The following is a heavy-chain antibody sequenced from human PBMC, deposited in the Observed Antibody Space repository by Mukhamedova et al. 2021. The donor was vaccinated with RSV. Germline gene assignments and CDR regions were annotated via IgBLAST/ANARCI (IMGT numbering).Heavy chain of an antibody. CDR2: IDPSDSYT. Sequence: EWMGRIDPSDSYTNYSSSFQGHVTISAYKSISTAYLQWSSLKASDTAMYYCATINFWSGYYRINWFDPWGQGTLVTVSS. CDR3: ATINFWSGYYRINWFDP. J-gene: IGHJ5*02. V-gene: IGHV5-10-1*01. D-gene: IGHD3-3*01.